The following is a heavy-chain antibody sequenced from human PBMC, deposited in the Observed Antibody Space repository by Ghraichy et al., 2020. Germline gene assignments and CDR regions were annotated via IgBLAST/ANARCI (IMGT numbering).Heavy chain of an antibody. D-gene: IGHD2-21*02. CDR1: GFSFSTYG. CDR2: IKGDGTTT. J-gene: IGHJ4*02. Sequence: GGSLRLSCAASGFSFSTYGMHWVRQAPGKGLVWVSDIKGDGTTTEYADSVKGRFTISGDNAKNTLFLQMNSLRVEDTAVYYCTRGDPGQFDHWGQGVLVTVSS. CDR3: TRGDPGQFDH. V-gene: IGHV3-74*03.